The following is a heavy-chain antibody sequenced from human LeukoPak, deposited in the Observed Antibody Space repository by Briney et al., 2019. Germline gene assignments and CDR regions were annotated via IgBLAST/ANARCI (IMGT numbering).Heavy chain of an antibody. CDR3: ARRFKRFGIAAAGSYLDV. CDR2: IWYDGSNK. V-gene: IGHV3-33*01. CDR1: GFTFSSYG. J-gene: IGHJ6*03. D-gene: IGHD6-13*01. Sequence: PGGSLRLSCAASGFTFSSYGMHWVRQAPGKGLEWVAVIWYDGSNKYHADSVKGRFTISRDNSKNTLYLQMNSLRAEDTAVYYCARRFKRFGIAAAGSYLDVWGKGTTVTVSS.